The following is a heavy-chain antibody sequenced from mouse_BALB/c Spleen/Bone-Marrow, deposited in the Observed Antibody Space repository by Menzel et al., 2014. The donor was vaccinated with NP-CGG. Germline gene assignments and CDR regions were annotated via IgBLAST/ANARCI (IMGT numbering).Heavy chain of an antibody. CDR1: GYTFTSYY. V-gene: IGHV1S56*01. Sequence: QVQLQQSGPELVKPGASVRISCKASGYTFTSYYIHWLKQRPGQGLEWIGWIYPGNVNTKYNEKFKGKATLTADKSSGTAYMQLSSLTSEDSAVYFCARSFYGRSKDYWGQGTSVTVSS. D-gene: IGHD1-1*01. CDR3: ARSFYGRSKDY. J-gene: IGHJ4*01. CDR2: IYPGNVNT.